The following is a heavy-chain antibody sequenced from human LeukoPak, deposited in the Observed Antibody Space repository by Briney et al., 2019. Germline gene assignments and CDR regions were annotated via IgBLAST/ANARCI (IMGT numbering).Heavy chain of an antibody. CDR1: GGSIISGDFY. J-gene: IGHJ4*02. CDR3: ARGDWSSSIDY. V-gene: IGHV4-30-4*01. Sequence: SETLSLTCTVSGGSIISGDFYWIWIRQPPGKGLEWIGYIYYSGSTYYNPSLKSLITISVDTSKNQFSLKLSSVTAADTAVYYCARGDWSSSIDYWGQGTLVTVSS. CDR2: IYYSGST. D-gene: IGHD6-6*01.